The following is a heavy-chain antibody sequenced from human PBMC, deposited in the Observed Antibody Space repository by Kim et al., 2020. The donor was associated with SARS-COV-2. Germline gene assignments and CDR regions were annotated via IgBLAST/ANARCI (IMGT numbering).Heavy chain of an antibody. V-gene: IGHV3-23*01. J-gene: IGHJ4*02. Sequence: GGSLRLSCAASGVTFIDYGMTWVRQAPGRGLEWLSASGKRWTDTYDADSVKGRCTISRDNSKNALLLQMNSLGADDTAIYYCAKYATTEGYPYFDYWGQGTRVAVSS. CDR3: AKYATTEGYPYFDY. D-gene: IGHD1-1*01. CDR1: GVTFIDYG. CDR2: SGKRWTDT.